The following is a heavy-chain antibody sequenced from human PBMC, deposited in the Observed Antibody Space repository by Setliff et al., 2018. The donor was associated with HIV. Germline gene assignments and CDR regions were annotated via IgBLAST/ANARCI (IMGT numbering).Heavy chain of an antibody. CDR1: GYTFVSSH. V-gene: IGHV1-8*02. Sequence: GASVKVSCKTSGYTFVSSHINWARQATGQGLEWMGWINPNGGDTGLAPKFQGRVTLTSNTSISTAYMQLSSLTSEDTAVYYCARATPSIVAAGDYYHFYMDVWGKGSTVTVSS. J-gene: IGHJ6*03. CDR2: INPNGGDT. D-gene: IGHD6-13*01. CDR3: ARATPSIVAAGDYYHFYMDV.